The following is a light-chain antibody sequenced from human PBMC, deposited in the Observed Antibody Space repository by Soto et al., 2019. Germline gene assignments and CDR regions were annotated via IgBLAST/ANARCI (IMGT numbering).Light chain of an antibody. J-gene: IGKJ1*01. CDR3: QQYETFSGT. V-gene: IGKV1-5*01. CDR2: DAS. Sequence: DIQMTQSPSTLSASVGDTVTVTCRASQSVSGWLAWYQQKPGEAPKLLIYDASALPRGVPSRFSGSGSGTKVTPTIARLQPDDFATYYWQQYETFSGTFGPGTKVEI. CDR1: QSVSGW.